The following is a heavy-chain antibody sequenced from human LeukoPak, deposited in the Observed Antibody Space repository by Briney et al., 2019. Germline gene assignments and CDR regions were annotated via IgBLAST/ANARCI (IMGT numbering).Heavy chain of an antibody. V-gene: IGHV4-59*02. J-gene: IGHJ4*02. CDR2: IYYTGSS. D-gene: IGHD2-2*01. Sequence: PSETLSLTCTVSGGSVSDYYWSWIRQSPGKGLEWIGYIYYTGSSSYNPSLRSRVTIPADTSKNQFSLKLSSVTAADTAVYYCARDQLQGYDYWGQGTLVTVSS. CDR3: ARDQLQGYDY. CDR1: GGSVSDYY.